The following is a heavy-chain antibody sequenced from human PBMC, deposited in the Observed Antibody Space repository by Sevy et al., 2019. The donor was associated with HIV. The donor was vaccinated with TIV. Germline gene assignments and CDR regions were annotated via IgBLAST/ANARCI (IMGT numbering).Heavy chain of an antibody. V-gene: IGHV3-21*01. D-gene: IGHD5-18*01. CDR3: ARYEEDTTLVNAFDI. J-gene: IGHJ3*02. Sequence: GGSLRLSCAASGFTSSNYIINWVRQAPGKGLEWVSSISNSGTYIYYADSVKGRFTISRDNAKNSLYLQMNSLRAEDTAVYYCARYEEDTTLVNAFDIWGQGTMVTVSS. CDR1: GFTSSNYI. CDR2: ISNSGTYI.